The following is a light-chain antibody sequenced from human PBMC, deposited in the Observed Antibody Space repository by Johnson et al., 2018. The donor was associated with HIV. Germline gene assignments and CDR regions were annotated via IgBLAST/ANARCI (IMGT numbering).Light chain of an antibody. V-gene: IGLV1-51*01. CDR3: GTWDSSLSAGRG. J-gene: IGLJ1*01. Sequence: QSVLTQPPSVSAAPGQKVTISCSGSSSNIGNNFVSWYQQVPGTAPKLLIYDNNKRPSGIPDRFSGSKSGTSATLGITGLQTGAEADYYCGTWDSSLSAGRGFGTGNKGTVL. CDR2: DNN. CDR1: SSNIGNNF.